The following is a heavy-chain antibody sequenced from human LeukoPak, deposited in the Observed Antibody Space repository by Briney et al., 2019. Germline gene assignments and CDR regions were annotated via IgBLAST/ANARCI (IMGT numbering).Heavy chain of an antibody. J-gene: IGHJ4*02. CDR3: ARAGDSSGYSDY. D-gene: IGHD3-22*01. Sequence: SETLSLTCAVYGGSFSGYYWSWIRQPPGKGLECIGEINHRGSTNYNPSLKSRVTISVDTSKNQFSLKLSSVTAADTAVYYCARAGDSSGYSDYWGQGTLVTVSS. V-gene: IGHV4-34*01. CDR1: GGSFSGYY. CDR2: INHRGST.